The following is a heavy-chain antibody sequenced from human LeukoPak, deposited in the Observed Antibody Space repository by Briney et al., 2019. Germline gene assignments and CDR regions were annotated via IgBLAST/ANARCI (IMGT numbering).Heavy chain of an antibody. D-gene: IGHD3-22*01. V-gene: IGHV4-4*02. CDR1: GFTFSSYW. J-gene: IGHJ3*01. CDR2: IYHSGST. Sequence: GSLRLSCAASGFTFSSYWMHWVRQPPGKGLEWIGEIYHSGSTNYNPSLKSRVTISVDKSKNQFSLKLSSVTAADTALYYCARELRYDNSDSGAFWGQGTVVTVSS. CDR3: ARELRYDNSDSGAF.